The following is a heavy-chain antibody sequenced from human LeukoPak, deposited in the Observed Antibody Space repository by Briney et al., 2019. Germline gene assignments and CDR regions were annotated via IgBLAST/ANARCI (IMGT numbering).Heavy chain of an antibody. Sequence: SETLSLTCTVSGGSISSGGYYWSWIRQHPGKGLEWIGYIYYSGSTYYNPSLKSRVTISVDTSKNQFSLKLSSVTAADTAVYYCARDRGTRYCSGGSCYPRNNWFDPWGQGTLVTVSS. CDR2: IYYSGST. CDR1: GGSISSGGYY. J-gene: IGHJ5*02. CDR3: ARDRGTRYCSGGSCYPRNNWFDP. V-gene: IGHV4-31*03. D-gene: IGHD2-15*01.